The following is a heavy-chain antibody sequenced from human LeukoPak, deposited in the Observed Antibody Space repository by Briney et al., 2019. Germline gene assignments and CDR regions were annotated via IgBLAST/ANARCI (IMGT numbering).Heavy chain of an antibody. Sequence: PGRSLRLSCAASGFIFDDYAMHWVRQAPGKGLEWVALISWDRAWKYYGDSVKGRFTISRDSNKNSLYLHMTRLTIDDTALYFCARMRVGASHFDFWGQGTLVTVSS. CDR1: GFIFDDYA. CDR2: ISWDRAWK. V-gene: IGHV3-43*01. CDR3: ARMRVGASHFDF. J-gene: IGHJ4*02. D-gene: IGHD1-26*01.